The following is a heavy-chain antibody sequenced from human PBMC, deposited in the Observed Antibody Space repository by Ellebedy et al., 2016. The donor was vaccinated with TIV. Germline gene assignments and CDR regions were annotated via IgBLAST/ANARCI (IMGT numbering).Heavy chain of an antibody. V-gene: IGHV4-4*07. CDR1: GDSISSNY. CDR3: ARDQDVYQPFDY. CDR2: TSASDST. D-gene: IGHD2-2*01. Sequence: SETLSLTXTVSGDSISSNYWNWIRQPAGKGLEWIGRTSASDSTHLNPSLKSRVFLWVDTSKNQLSLKLTSVTPADTAIYFCARDQDVYQPFDYWGQGTLVTVSS. J-gene: IGHJ4*02.